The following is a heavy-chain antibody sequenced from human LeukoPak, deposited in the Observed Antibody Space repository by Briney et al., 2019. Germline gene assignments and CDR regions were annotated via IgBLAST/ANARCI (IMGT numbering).Heavy chain of an antibody. CDR3: ARWGATAYYYYYGMDV. CDR2: ISAYNGNT. J-gene: IGHJ6*02. CDR1: GYTFTSYG. V-gene: IGHV1-18*01. D-gene: IGHD4/OR15-4a*01. Sequence: ASVKVSCKASGYTFTSYGISWVRQAPGQGLEWMGWISAYNGNTNYAQKLQGRVTMTTDTSTSTAYMELRSLRSDDTAVYYCARWGATAYYYYYGMDVWAKGPRSPSP.